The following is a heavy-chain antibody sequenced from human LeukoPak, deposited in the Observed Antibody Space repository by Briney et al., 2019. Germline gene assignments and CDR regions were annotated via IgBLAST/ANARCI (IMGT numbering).Heavy chain of an antibody. J-gene: IGHJ4*02. Sequence: GGSLRLSCAASGFTFSSYEMNWVRQAPGKGLEWVSYISSSGSTIYYADSVKGRFTISRDNAKNSLYLQMNSLGAEDTAVYYCARIHSSSWQNFDYWGQGTLVTVSS. V-gene: IGHV3-48*03. D-gene: IGHD6-13*01. CDR1: GFTFSSYE. CDR3: ARIHSSSWQNFDY. CDR2: ISSSGSTI.